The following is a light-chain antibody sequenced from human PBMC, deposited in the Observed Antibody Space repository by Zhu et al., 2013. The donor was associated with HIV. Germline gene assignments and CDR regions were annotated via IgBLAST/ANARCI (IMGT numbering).Light chain of an antibody. Sequence: QSALTQPASVSGSPGQSITISCTGTSSDVGGYNYVSWYQQHPGKAPKVMIYEVSNRPSGVSNRFSGSKSGNTASLTISGLQPEDEATYYCSSYTSTSTPYVFGSGTKVTVL. J-gene: IGLJ1*01. CDR3: SSYTSTSTPYV. CDR1: SSDVGGYNY. CDR2: EVS. V-gene: IGLV2-14*01.